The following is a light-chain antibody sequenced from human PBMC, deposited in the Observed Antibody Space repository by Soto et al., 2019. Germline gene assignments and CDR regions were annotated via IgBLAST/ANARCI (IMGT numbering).Light chain of an antibody. CDR1: SSDVGGYDY. V-gene: IGLV2-8*01. Sequence: QSVLTQPPSASGSPGQSVTISCTGTSSDVGGYDYVSWYQQHPGKAPKLMIYEVTKRPSGVPDRFSGSKSGNTASLTVSGLQAEDDADYCCCSYAGSTIFVFGTGTKVTVL. CDR3: CSYAGSTIFV. CDR2: EVT. J-gene: IGLJ1*01.